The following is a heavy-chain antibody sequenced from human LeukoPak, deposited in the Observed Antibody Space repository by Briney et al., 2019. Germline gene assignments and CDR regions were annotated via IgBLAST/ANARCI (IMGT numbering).Heavy chain of an antibody. Sequence: GGSLRLSCAASGFDFSSNWMHWVRHAPGQGLVWVSRIKGDGVSTNYADSVKGRFTISRDIAKNTLYLQMNSLRAEDTAVYYCAKDLYYYDSSGYLLWGQGTLVTVSS. CDR2: IKGDGVST. J-gene: IGHJ4*02. CDR1: GFDFSSNW. D-gene: IGHD3-22*01. CDR3: AKDLYYYDSSGYLL. V-gene: IGHV3-74*01.